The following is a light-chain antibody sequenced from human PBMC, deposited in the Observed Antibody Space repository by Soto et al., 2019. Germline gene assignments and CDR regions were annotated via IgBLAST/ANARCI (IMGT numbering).Light chain of an antibody. CDR3: QQYNSYPWT. CDR2: KAS. Sequence: DIQMTQSPSTLSASVGDRVTITCRASQSIRSWLAWYQQKPGKAPKFLIYKASRLESGVPSRFSGRGSGTEFTLTISSLQPDDFATYYCQQYNSYPWTFGQGTKVEI. CDR1: QSIRSW. J-gene: IGKJ1*01. V-gene: IGKV1-5*03.